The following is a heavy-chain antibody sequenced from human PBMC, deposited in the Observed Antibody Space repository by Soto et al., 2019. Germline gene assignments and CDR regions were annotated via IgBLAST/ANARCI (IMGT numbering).Heavy chain of an antibody. V-gene: IGHV1-46*01. D-gene: IGHD1-26*01. CDR1: GYTFTSYY. CDR3: AISMGSGSYYNWFDP. Sequence: ASVQVSCKASGYTFTSYYMHWVRQAPGQGLEWMGIINPSGGSTSYAQKFQGRVTMTRDTSTSTVYMELSSLRSEDTAVYYCAISMGSGSYYNWFDPWGQGTLVTVSS. J-gene: IGHJ5*02. CDR2: INPSGGST.